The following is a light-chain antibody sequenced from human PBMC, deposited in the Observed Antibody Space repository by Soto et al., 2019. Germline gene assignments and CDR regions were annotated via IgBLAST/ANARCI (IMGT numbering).Light chain of an antibody. CDR3: LQDYYYPLT. CDR1: QSISSY. Sequence: HISRWPSSQYASVGDRVTITCRASQSISSYLNWYQQKPGKAPKLLIYAASSLQSGVPSRFSGSGSGTDFTLTISSLQPGDLATYCCLQDYYYPLTSGPGTRREIK. V-gene: IGKV1-6*01. J-gene: IGKJ5*01. CDR2: AAS.